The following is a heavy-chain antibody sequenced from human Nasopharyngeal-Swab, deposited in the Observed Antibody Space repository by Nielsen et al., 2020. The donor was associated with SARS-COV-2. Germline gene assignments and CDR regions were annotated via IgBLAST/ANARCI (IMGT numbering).Heavy chain of an antibody. J-gene: IGHJ4*02. CDR1: GFTFSSYA. CDR2: ISGSGGST. D-gene: IGHD3-9*01. CDR3: AKLAFILTGYPDY. Sequence: GGSLRSSCAASGFTFSSYAMSWVRQAPGKGLEWVSAISGSGGSTYYADPVKGRFTISRDNSKNTLYLQMNSLRAEDTAVYYCAKLAFILTGYPDYWGQGTLVTVSS. V-gene: IGHV3-23*01.